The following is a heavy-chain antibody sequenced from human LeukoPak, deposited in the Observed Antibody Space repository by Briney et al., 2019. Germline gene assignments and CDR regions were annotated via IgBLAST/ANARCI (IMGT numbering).Heavy chain of an antibody. CDR2: INHSGST. J-gene: IGHJ4*02. CDR3: ARLRRGSSFSRGDY. Sequence: SETLSLTCAVYGGSFSGYYWSWIRQPPGKGLEWIGEINHSGSTNYNPSLKSRVTISVDTSKNQFSLKLSSVTAADTAVYYCARLRRGSSFSRGDYWGQGTLVTVSS. CDR1: GGSFSGYY. D-gene: IGHD6-6*01. V-gene: IGHV4-34*01.